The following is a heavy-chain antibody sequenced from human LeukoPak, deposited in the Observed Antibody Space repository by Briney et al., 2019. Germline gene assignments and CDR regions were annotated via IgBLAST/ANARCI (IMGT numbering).Heavy chain of an antibody. V-gene: IGHV1-8*01. Sequence: GASVKVSCKASGYTFTNYDINWVRQATGQGLEWMGWMNPKRGNTGYAQKFQGRVTMTRNTSISTAYVELSSLRSEDTAVYYRASGMGRYCSDSSCYLSWGQGTQVTVSS. CDR1: GYTFTNYD. CDR2: MNPKRGNT. D-gene: IGHD2-15*01. J-gene: IGHJ5*02. CDR3: ASGMGRYCSDSSCYLS.